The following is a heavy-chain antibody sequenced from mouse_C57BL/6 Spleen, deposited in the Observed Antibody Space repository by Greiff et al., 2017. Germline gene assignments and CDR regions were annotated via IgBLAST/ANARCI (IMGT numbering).Heavy chain of an antibody. CDR3: ASTIVTTCDY. V-gene: IGHV1-82*01. D-gene: IGHD2-5*01. CDR1: GYAFSSSW. CDR2: IYPGDGDT. Sequence: VQLQQSGPELVKPGASVKISCKASGYAFSSSWMNWVKQRPGKGLEWIGRIYPGDGDTNYNGKFKGKATLTADKSSSTAYMQLNRLTSEDSAVYFCASTIVTTCDYWGQGTTLTVSS. J-gene: IGHJ2*01.